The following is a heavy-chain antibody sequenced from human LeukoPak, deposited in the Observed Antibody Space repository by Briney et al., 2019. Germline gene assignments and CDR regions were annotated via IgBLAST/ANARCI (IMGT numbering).Heavy chain of an antibody. CDR2: IYYSGST. CDR3: ARYSPVVAATYWYFDL. V-gene: IGHV4-59*01. Sequence: SETLSLTCTVSGGSISSYYWSWIRQPPGKGLWWIGYIYYSGSTNYNPSLKSRVTISVDTSKNQFSLKLSSVTAADTAVYYCARYSPVVAATYWYFDLWGRGTLVTVSS. CDR1: GGSISSYY. D-gene: IGHD2-15*01. J-gene: IGHJ2*01.